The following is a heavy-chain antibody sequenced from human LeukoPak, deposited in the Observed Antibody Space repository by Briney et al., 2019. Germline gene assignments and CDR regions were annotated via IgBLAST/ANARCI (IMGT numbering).Heavy chain of an antibody. Sequence: GGSLRLSCTASGFTVSSDYMSWVRQAPGKGLEWVSVVYSGGNTYYADSVKGRFTISRDISKNTLYLQMNSLRAEGTAVYYCAREPPGGGFDYWGQGTLVTVSS. V-gene: IGHV3-66*01. CDR3: AREPPGGGFDY. CDR1: GFTVSSDY. J-gene: IGHJ4*02. CDR2: VYSGGNT. D-gene: IGHD3-16*01.